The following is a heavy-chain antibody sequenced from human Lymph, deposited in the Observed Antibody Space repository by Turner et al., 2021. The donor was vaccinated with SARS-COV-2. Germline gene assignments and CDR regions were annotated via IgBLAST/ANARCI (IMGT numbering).Heavy chain of an antibody. J-gene: IGHJ4*02. CDR1: GFTFSSYW. CDR3: AREDTVMVYDY. D-gene: IGHD5-18*01. V-gene: IGHV3-7*03. Sequence: EVQLVGSGGGLLQRGGSLSFSCAASGFTFSSYWMSWVRQAPGKGLEWVANIKQDGSEKYYVDSVKGRFTISRDNAKNSLYLQMNSLRAEDTAVYYCAREDTVMVYDYWGQGTLVTVSS. CDR2: IKQDGSEK.